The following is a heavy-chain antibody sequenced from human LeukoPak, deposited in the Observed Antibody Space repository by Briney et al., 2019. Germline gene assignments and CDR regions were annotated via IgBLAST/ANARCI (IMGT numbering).Heavy chain of an antibody. CDR2: MSYSGTT. V-gene: IGHV4-59*11. CDR1: GDSIRTHW. CDR3: AKIGYWGTADV. J-gene: IGHJ6*04. Sequence: PSETLSLTCTVSGDSIRTHWWTWIRQPPGKGLEWIGYMSYSGTTNYNPSLKSRVTISPHTSENQFSLRLNSVTAADTAVYCCAKIGYWGTADVWGKGTTVTVSS. D-gene: IGHD2-2*03.